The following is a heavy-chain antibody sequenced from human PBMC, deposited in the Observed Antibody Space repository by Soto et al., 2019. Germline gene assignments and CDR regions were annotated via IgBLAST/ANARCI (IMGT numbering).Heavy chain of an antibody. V-gene: IGHV4-59*01. CDR3: ARHFRGMTTENWFDP. Sequence: QVQLQESGPGLVKPSETLSLTCTVSGGSISSYYWSWIRQPPGKGLEWIGYIYYIGSTNYNPSLKSRVTISADTSKNQSSLKLSSVTAADTAVYYCARHFRGMTTENWFDPWGQGTLVTVSS. CDR2: IYYIGST. D-gene: IGHD4-4*01. J-gene: IGHJ5*02. CDR1: GGSISSYY.